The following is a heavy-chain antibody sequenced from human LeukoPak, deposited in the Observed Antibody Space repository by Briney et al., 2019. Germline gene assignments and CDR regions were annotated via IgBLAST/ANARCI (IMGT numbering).Heavy chain of an antibody. V-gene: IGHV3-7*01. Sequence: GGSLRLSCAASGFSFSSFWMNWVRQAPGKGLEWVANIKEDGSEKYYVDSVKGRVTISRDNANKSLYLQMNSLRAEDTAVYYCARHGLDYWGKGTPVTVSS. CDR3: ARHGLDY. J-gene: IGHJ4*02. D-gene: IGHD2-8*01. CDR1: GFSFSSFW. CDR2: IKEDGSEK.